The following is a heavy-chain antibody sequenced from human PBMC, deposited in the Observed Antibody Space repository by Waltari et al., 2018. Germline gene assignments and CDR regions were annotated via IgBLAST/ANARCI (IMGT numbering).Heavy chain of an antibody. CDR1: GYTFSNFY. Sequence: QVQLVQSWAEGQKPGASVQVACKTSGYTFSNFYMHRVRQPPGQGLEWMGRMARLNVDSGDTKFAQKFQGSVTLTWDTSISTAYMELSSLTSDDTAVYYCARESSVSWYGADYWGQGTLVTVSS. J-gene: IGHJ4*02. D-gene: IGHD6-13*01. V-gene: IGHV1-2*06. CDR2: MARLNVDSGDT. CDR3: ARESSVSWYGADY.